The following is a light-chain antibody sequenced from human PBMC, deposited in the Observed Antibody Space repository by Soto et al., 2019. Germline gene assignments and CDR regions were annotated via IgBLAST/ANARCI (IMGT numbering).Light chain of an antibody. CDR3: QQYNSYSQT. CDR1: QSISSW. J-gene: IGKJ1*01. CDR2: DAS. Sequence: GDRVTITCRASQSISSWLAWYQQKPGKAPKLLIYDASSLESGVPSRFSGSGSGTEFTLTISSLQPDDFATYYGQQYNSYSQTFGQGTKGDIK. V-gene: IGKV1-5*01.